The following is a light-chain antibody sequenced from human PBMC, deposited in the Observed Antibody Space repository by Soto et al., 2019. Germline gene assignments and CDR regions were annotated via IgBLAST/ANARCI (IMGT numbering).Light chain of an antibody. Sequence: DNRMTQSPSSLSASVGDRVTITCRASQSISTWLAWYQQIPGKAPKLXIYSASSLQPGVPSRFSSSGAGTAFTLTISSLQPEDVSTDYCQQANSFSLTFGGGTKVDIK. V-gene: IGKV1-12*01. J-gene: IGKJ4*02. CDR3: QQANSFSLT. CDR1: QSISTW. CDR2: SAS.